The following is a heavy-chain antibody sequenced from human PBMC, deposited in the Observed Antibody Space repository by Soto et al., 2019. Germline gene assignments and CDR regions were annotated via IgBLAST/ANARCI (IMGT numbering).Heavy chain of an antibody. CDR2: ISSSSSYI. J-gene: IGHJ4*02. CDR1: GFTFSSYS. D-gene: IGHD5-12*01. Sequence: VQLVESGGGLVKPGGSLRLSCAASGFTFSSYSMNWVRQAPGKGLEWVSSISSSSSYIYYADSVKGRFTISRDNAKNSLYLQMNSLRAEDTAVYYCARAGGYSGYDPMDYWGQGTLVTVSS. V-gene: IGHV3-21*01. CDR3: ARAGGYSGYDPMDY.